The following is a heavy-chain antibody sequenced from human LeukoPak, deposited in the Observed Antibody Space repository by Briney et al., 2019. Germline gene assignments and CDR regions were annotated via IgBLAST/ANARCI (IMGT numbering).Heavy chain of an antibody. Sequence: PSGTLSLTCAVSGGSISSSNWWSWVRPPPGKGLEWIGEIYHSGSTNYNPSLKSRVTISVDKSKNQFSLKLSSVTAADTAVYYCARGLSLRYYYGSGSYLGYWGQGTLVTVSS. D-gene: IGHD3-10*01. CDR2: IYHSGST. V-gene: IGHV4-4*02. CDR1: GGSISSSNW. J-gene: IGHJ4*02. CDR3: ARGLSLRYYYGSGSYLGY.